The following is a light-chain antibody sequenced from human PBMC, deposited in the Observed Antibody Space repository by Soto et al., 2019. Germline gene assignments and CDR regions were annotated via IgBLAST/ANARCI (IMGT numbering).Light chain of an antibody. V-gene: IGKV3-15*01. CDR3: QQRSNWPPIT. CDR1: HSVSTT. CDR2: GAS. J-gene: IGKJ5*01. Sequence: EIVLTQSPGTLSLSPADRATLYCRADHSVSTTLLTWFQQKPGQAPRLLIYGASTRATGIPARFSGSGSGTEFTLTISSLQSEDFAVYYCQQRSNWPPITFGQGTRLEIK.